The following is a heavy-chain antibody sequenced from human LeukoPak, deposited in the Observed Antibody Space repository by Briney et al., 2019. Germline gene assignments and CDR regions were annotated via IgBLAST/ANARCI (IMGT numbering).Heavy chain of an antibody. CDR3: ARVGSSWPDAPPFDY. CDR1: GFTFSSYS. D-gene: IGHD6-13*01. J-gene: IGHJ4*02. V-gene: IGHV3-21*01. CDR2: ISSSSSYI. Sequence: PGGSLRLSCAASGFTFSSYSMNWVRQAPGKGLEWVSSISSSSSYIYYADSVKGRFTISRDNAKNSLYLQMNSLRAEDTAVYYCARVGSSWPDAPPFDYWGQGTLVTVSS.